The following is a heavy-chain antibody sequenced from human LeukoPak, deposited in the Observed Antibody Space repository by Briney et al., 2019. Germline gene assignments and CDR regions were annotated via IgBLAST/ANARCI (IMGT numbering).Heavy chain of an antibody. Sequence: PSVTLSLTCTVSGGSISSSSYYWGWIRQPPGKGLEWIGSIYSSGSTYYNPSLKSRVTISVDTSKNQFSLKLSSVTAADTAVYYCARRGYSRGWLDRWGQGTLVTVSS. D-gene: IGHD6-19*01. J-gene: IGHJ4*02. CDR2: IYSSGST. CDR1: GGSISSSSYY. CDR3: ARRGYSRGWLDR. V-gene: IGHV4-39*01.